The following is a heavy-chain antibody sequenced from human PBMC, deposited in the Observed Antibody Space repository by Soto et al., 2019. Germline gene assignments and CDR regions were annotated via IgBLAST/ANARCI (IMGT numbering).Heavy chain of an antibody. V-gene: IGHV3-23*01. D-gene: IGHD5-18*01. Sequence: EVLLLESGGGYVQPGGSLRLSCVGSRFTSVNHAMSWVRQGPGKGLEWVSGFSGTGPASHYADSVKGRFTISRDISKNTIFLQMNSQRGEDKAMYYCAKKQYSGDGFDIWGRGTLVTVSP. CDR3: AKKQYSGDGFDI. CDR2: FSGTGPAS. CDR1: RFTSVNHA. J-gene: IGHJ3*02.